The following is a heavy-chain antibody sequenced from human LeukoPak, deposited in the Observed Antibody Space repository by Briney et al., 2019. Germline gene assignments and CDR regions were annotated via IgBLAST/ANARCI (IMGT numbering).Heavy chain of an antibody. CDR2: ISASSGNT. J-gene: IGHJ3*02. V-gene: IGHV1-18*01. CDR3: ARSGGSTWYGDSFDI. CDR1: GYPFTDYD. D-gene: IGHD6-13*01. Sequence: ASVKVPCKASGYPFTDYDMHWVRQAPGQGLEWMGWISASSGNTNYAQRLQDRIILTADRSTSTVYMELRSLKSDDTALYYCARSGGSTWYGDSFDIWGQGTMVHVSS.